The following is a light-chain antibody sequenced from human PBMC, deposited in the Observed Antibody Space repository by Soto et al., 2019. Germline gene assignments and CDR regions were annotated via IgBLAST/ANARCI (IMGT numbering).Light chain of an antibody. J-gene: IGLJ1*01. CDR1: SSDVVGYNY. CDR2: DVS. V-gene: IGLV2-14*01. Sequence: QSVLIQPASVSGSPGQSITISCTGTSSDVVGYNYVSWYQQHPGKAPKLMIYDVSNRPSGVSNRFSGSKSGNTASLTISGLQAEDEADYYCSSYTSSSTLEGVFGTGTKVTVL. CDR3: SSYTSSSTLEGV.